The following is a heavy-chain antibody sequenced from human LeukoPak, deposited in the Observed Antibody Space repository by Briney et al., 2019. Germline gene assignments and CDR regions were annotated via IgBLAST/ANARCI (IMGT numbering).Heavy chain of an antibody. CDR3: ARVTHYYDSDYYMDV. CDR1: GDTFTTYA. J-gene: IGHJ6*03. D-gene: IGHD3-22*01. CDR2: INTNTGNP. Sequence: GASVKVSCKTSGDTFTTYAIIWVRQAPGQGLEWMGWINTNTGNPTYAQGFTGRFVFSLDTSVSTAYLQISSLKAEDTAVYYCARVTHYYDSDYYMDVWGKGTTVTVSS. V-gene: IGHV7-4-1*02.